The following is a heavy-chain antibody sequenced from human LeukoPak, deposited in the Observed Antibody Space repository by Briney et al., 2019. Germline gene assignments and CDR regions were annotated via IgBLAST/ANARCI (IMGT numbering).Heavy chain of an antibody. CDR3: AKDLRVH. CDR2: IRYDGSNK. V-gene: IGHV3-30*02. J-gene: IGHJ4*02. CDR1: GFTFSSYG. Sequence: PGGSLRLACAASGFTFSSYGMHWVRQAPGKGLEGVAFIRYDGSNKYYADSVKGRFTISRDNSKNTLYLHMNSLRPEDTALYYCAKDLRVHWGQGTLVTVSS. D-gene: IGHD3-10*01.